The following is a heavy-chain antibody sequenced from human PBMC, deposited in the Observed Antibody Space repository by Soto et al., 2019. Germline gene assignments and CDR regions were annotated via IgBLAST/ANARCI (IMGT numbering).Heavy chain of an antibody. J-gene: IGHJ5*02. CDR2: MNPNSGNT. CDR1: GYTFTSYY. V-gene: IGHV1-8*02. CDR3: ARGNYYDSSGYYPNWFDP. Sequence: ASVKVSCKASGYTFTSYYMHWVRQAPGQGLEWMGWMNPNSGNTGYAQKFQGRVTMTRNTSISTAYMELSSLRSEDTAVYYCARGNYYDSSGYYPNWFDPWGQGTLVTVSS. D-gene: IGHD3-22*01.